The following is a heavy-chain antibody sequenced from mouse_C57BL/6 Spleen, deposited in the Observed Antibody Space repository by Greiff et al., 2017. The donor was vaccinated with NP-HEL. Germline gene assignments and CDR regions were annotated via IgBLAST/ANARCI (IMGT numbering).Heavy chain of an antibody. V-gene: IGHV1-72*01. D-gene: IGHD1-1*01. Sequence: QVQLQQPGAELVKPGASVKLSCKASGYTFPSYWMHWVKQRPGRGLEWIGRIDTTSGGTKYNEKFKSKATLTVDKPSSSAYMQLSSLTSGDSTVYYCARGHYGSGVFYAMDYWGQGTSVTVSS. CDR3: ARGHYGSGVFYAMDY. CDR1: GYTFPSYW. J-gene: IGHJ4*01. CDR2: IDTTSGGT.